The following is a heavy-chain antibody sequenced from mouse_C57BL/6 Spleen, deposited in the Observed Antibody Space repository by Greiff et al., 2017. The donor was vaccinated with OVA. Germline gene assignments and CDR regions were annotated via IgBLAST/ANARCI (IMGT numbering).Heavy chain of an antibody. CDR3: ARYIPLYYYLDY. V-gene: IGHV7-3*01. CDR2: IRNKANGYTT. Sequence: EVHLVESGGGLVQPGGSLSLSCAASGFTFTDYYMSWVRQPPGKALEWLGFIRNKANGYTTDYSASVKGRFTISRDNSQSILYLQMNAMRAEDSATYYCARYIPLYYYLDYWGQGTTLTVSS. CDR1: GFTFTDYY. D-gene: IGHD1-1*02. J-gene: IGHJ2*01.